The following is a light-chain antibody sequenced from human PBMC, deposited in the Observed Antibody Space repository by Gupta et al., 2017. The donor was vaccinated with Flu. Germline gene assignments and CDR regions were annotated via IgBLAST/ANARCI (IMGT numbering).Light chain of an antibody. J-gene: IGLJ2*01. V-gene: IGLV2-23*01. Sequence: SALPQPASVSGSPGPSITISCTGTSSDVGSYNLVSWYQQHPGKAPKLMIYEGSKRPSGVSNRFSGSKSGNTASLTIAGLQAEEEADYYCCSYAGSSTPVVFGGGTKLTVL. CDR3: CSYAGSSTPVV. CDR2: EGS. CDR1: SSDVGSYNL.